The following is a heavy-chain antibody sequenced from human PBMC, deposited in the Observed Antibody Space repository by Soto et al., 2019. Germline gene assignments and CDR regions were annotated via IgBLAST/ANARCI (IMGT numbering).Heavy chain of an antibody. J-gene: IGHJ4*02. V-gene: IGHV4-61*01. CDR1: GGSVSSGNYY. CDR2: FYYTGST. D-gene: IGHD6-13*01. CDR3: ARGSGTSSWPTPDFDY. Sequence: PSETLSLTCTVSGGSVSSGNYYWSWIRQPPGKGLEWIGYFYYTGSTNYNPSLKSPVTISIDASKNQFSLRLSSVTATDTAVYYCARGSGTSSWPTPDFDYWGQGILVTVSS.